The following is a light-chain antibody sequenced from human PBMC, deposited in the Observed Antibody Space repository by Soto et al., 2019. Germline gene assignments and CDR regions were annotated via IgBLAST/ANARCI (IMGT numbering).Light chain of an antibody. CDR2: RNN. CDR1: SSNIGSNY. J-gene: IGLJ1*01. Sequence: QSVLTQPPSASGTPGQRVTISCSGSSSNIGSNYVYWYQQLPGTAPKLLIYRNNQRPSGVSDRFSGSKSGNSAALAISGLRSEDEADYYCAAWDDSLSGFYVFGTRTKLTVL. V-gene: IGLV1-47*01. CDR3: AAWDDSLSGFYV.